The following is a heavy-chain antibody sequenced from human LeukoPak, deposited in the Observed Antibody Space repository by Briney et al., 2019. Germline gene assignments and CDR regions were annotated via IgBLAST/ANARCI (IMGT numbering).Heavy chain of an antibody. CDR3: AREGGRAAAGRFDY. D-gene: IGHD6-13*01. CDR2: IQNDGSDK. Sequence: SGGSLRLSCAASGINFRTSGMHWVRQAPGKGLEWVTFIQNDGSDKYYAASVKGRFTISRDNSKNTVYLHMNSLRADDTALYYCAREGGRAAAGRFDYWGQGTLVTVSS. CDR1: GINFRTSG. V-gene: IGHV3-30*02. J-gene: IGHJ4*02.